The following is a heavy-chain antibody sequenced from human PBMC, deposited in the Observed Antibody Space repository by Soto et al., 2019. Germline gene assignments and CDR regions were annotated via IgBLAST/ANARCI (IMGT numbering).Heavy chain of an antibody. Sequence: SVKVSCKASGGTFSSYAISWGRQAPGQGLEWMGGIIPIFGTANYAQKFQGRVTITADESKSTAYMKLSSLRSEDTAVYYCAGAADSSGWNEGGDFDYWGQGTLVTVSS. CDR1: GGTFSSYA. CDR3: AGAADSSGWNEGGDFDY. D-gene: IGHD3-22*01. V-gene: IGHV1-69*13. CDR2: IIPIFGTA. J-gene: IGHJ4*02.